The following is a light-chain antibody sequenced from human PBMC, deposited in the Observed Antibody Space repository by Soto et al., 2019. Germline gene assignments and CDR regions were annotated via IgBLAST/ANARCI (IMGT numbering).Light chain of an antibody. CDR2: KAS. J-gene: IGKJ1*01. V-gene: IGKV1-5*03. CDR1: QTISSW. Sequence: IPMTQSPSSLSAFVGDRVTITCRASQTISSWLAWYQQKPGKAPKLLIYKASTLKSGVPSRFSGSGSGTEFTLTISSLQPDDFATYYCQHYNSYSEAFGQGTKVELK. CDR3: QHYNSYSEA.